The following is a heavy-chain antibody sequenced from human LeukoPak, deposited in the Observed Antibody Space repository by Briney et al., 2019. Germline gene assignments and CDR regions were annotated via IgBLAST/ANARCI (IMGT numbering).Heavy chain of an antibody. Sequence: SETLSLTCAVYGGSFSGYYWSWIRQPPGKGLEWIGEINHSGSTNYNPSLKSRVTISVDTYKNQFSLKLSSVTAADTAVYYCARRGAYHYYDSSGYYYRNWFDPWGQGTLVTVSS. CDR1: GGSFSGYY. J-gene: IGHJ5*02. CDR2: INHSGST. D-gene: IGHD3-22*01. V-gene: IGHV4-34*01. CDR3: ARRGAYHYYDSSGYYYRNWFDP.